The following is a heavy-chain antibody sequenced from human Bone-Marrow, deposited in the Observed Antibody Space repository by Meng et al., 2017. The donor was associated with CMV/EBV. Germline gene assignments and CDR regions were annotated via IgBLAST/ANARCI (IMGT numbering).Heavy chain of an antibody. D-gene: IGHD3-3*01. J-gene: IGHJ6*02. Sequence: GESLKISCAASGFTFSSYSMNWVRQAPGRGLEWVSSISSSSSYIYYADSVKGRFTISRDNAKNSLYLQMNSLRAEDTDVYYCARDAASFWSGYYTISSYLYGMDFWGQGTTVTVSS. CDR3: ARDAASFWSGYYTISSYLYGMDF. V-gene: IGHV3-21*01. CDR2: ISSSSSYI. CDR1: GFTFSSYS.